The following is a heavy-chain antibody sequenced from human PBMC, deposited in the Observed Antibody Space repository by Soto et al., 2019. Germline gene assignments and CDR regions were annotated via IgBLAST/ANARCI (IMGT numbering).Heavy chain of an antibody. D-gene: IGHD5-18*01. CDR3: ARQYSYGTNTAFGVGY. J-gene: IGHJ4*02. CDR2: IYYSGST. Sequence: SETLSLTCTVSGGSISSSSYYWGWIRQPPGKGLEWIGSIYYSGSTYYNPSLKSRVTISVDTSKNQFSLKLSSVTAADTAVYYCARQYSYGTNTAFGVGYWGQGTLVTVSS. CDR1: GGSISSSSYY. V-gene: IGHV4-39*01.